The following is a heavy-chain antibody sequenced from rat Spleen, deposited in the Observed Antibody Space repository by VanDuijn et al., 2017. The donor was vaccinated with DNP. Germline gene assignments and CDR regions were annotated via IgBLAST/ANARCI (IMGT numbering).Heavy chain of an antibody. J-gene: IGHJ2*01. D-gene: IGHD1-9*01. Sequence: EVQLVESGGDLVQPGRSLKLSCAASGFSFSYYYMAWVRQAPTKGLEWVAYIGSDGYAPYYGDSVKGRFTISRDNAEGTLNLKMNSLRSEDTATYYCASHTYYGYDYFVYWGQGVMVTVSS. CDR3: ASHTYYGYDYFVY. CDR2: IGSDGYAP. CDR1: GFSFSYYY. V-gene: IGHV5-22*01.